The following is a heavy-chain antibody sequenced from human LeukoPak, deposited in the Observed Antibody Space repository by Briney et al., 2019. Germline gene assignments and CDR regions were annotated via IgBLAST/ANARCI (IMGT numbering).Heavy chain of an antibody. CDR3: AKGGPYSSAYLYDY. Sequence: GGSLRLSCAASGFTFSNYAMTWVRQAPGKGLEWVSGISANGGQTYYADSVKGRITISRDNSKNTLFLQMNSLRAEDTAVFFCAKGGPYSSAYLYDYWGQGTLVTVSP. CDR1: GFTFSNYA. V-gene: IGHV3-23*01. J-gene: IGHJ4*02. CDR2: ISANGGQT. D-gene: IGHD3-22*01.